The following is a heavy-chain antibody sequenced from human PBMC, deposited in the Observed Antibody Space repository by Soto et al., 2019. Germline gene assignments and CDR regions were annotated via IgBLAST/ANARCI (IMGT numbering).Heavy chain of an antibody. V-gene: IGHV4-31*03. CDR2: IYYSGST. CDR1: GFSISSGWCY. CDR3: ARARRHYYGSEYYFDY. D-gene: IGHD3-10*01. Sequence: SDTMSLTCTFSGFSISSGWCYLSWIRQHPGKGLEWIGYIYYSGSTYYNPSLKSRVTISVDTSKNQFSLKLSSVTAADTAVYYCARARRHYYGSEYYFDYWGQGTLVTVSS. J-gene: IGHJ4*02.